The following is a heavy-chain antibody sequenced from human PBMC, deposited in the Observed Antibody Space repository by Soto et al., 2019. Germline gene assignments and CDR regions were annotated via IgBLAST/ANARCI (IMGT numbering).Heavy chain of an antibody. V-gene: IGHV3-30*18. CDR2: ISYDGSNK. CDR1: GFTFSSYG. CDR3: AKDLGYSYGYYYYYGMDV. D-gene: IGHD5-18*01. Sequence: QVQLVESGGGVVQPGRSLRLSCAASGFTFSSYGMHWVRQAPGKGLEWVAVISYDGSNKYYADSVKGRFTISRDNSKNTLYLQMNSLRAEDTAVYYCAKDLGYSYGYYYYYGMDVWGQGTTVTVSS. J-gene: IGHJ6*02.